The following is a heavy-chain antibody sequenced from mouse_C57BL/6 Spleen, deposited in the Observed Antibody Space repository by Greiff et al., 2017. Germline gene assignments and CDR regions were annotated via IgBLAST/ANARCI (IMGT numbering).Heavy chain of an antibody. J-gene: IGHJ2*01. Sequence: VQLQQPGAELVKPGASVELSCKASGYTFTSYWMHWVKQRPGQGLEWIGMIHPNSGSTNYNEKFKSKATLTVDKSSSTAYMQLSSLTSEDSAVYYCARERNLSSSSYWGQGTTLTVSS. CDR3: ARERNLSSSSY. V-gene: IGHV1-64*01. D-gene: IGHD1-3*01. CDR2: IHPNSGST. CDR1: GYTFTSYW.